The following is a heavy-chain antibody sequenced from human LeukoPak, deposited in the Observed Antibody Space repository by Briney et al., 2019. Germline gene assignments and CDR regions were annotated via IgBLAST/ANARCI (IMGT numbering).Heavy chain of an antibody. CDR2: MNPNNGNT. V-gene: IGHV1-8*01. J-gene: IGHJ6*02. CDR3: ARTPVDIVVVPAAILPQYYYYGMDV. CDR1: GYTFTSYS. Sequence: ASVQVSCQASGYTFTSYSINWVRQATGQGLEWMGWMNPNNGNTGYAQKFQGRLTMTRNTSISTAYMELNSLRSEDTAVYYCARTPVDIVVVPAAILPQYYYYGMDVWGQGTTVTVSS. D-gene: IGHD2-2*02.